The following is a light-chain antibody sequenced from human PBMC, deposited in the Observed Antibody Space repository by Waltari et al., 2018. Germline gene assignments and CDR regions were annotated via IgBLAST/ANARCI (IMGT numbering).Light chain of an antibody. Sequence: IPMTQSPPYLPASLGATVTFTCRASRNIGHYLNWYQQKPGRAPHPLIFGATTLQTGVPSRFSSSGSGTDFTLTITGLQSEDFATYYCQQSYASLWSFGQGTKVDI. CDR1: RNIGHY. V-gene: IGKV1-39*01. CDR3: QQSYASLWS. CDR2: GAT. J-gene: IGKJ1*01.